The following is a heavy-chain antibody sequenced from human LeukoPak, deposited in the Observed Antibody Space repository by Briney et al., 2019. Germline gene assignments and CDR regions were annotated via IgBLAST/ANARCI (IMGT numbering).Heavy chain of an antibody. CDR1: GFTFSSYA. Sequence: GGSLRLSCAASGFTFSSYAMSWVRQAPGKGLEWVSAISGSGGSTNYADSVKGRFTISRDNSKNALYLQMNSLRAEGTAVYYCAKATTKFRADRTYYWGQGTLVTVSS. CDR2: ISGSGGST. J-gene: IGHJ4*02. CDR3: AKATTKFRADRTYY. D-gene: IGHD1-1*01. V-gene: IGHV3-23*01.